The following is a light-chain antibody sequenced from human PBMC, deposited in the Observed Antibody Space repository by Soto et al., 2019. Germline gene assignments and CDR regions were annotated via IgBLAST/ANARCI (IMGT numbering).Light chain of an antibody. CDR2: DAS. J-gene: IGKJ5*01. CDR3: QQYESLPLT. V-gene: IGKV1-33*01. Sequence: DIQMTQSPSSLSASVGARVPITCQASQDINKNLIWYQQKPGKAPKLLIYDASDLETGVPSRFSGSGPGTGFTFTISSLQPEDFATYYCQQYESLPLTFGQGTRLEIK. CDR1: QDINKN.